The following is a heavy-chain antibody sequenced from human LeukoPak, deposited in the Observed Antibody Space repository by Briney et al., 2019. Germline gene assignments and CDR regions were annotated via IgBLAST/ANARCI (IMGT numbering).Heavy chain of an antibody. D-gene: IGHD4/OR15-4a*01. J-gene: IGHJ4*02. V-gene: IGHV3-73*01. CDR1: GFTSSGSA. Sequence: PGGSLKLSCAASGFTSSGSAMHWVRQASGKGLEWVGRIRSKANSYATAYAASVKGRFTISRDDSKNTAYLQMNSPKTEDTAVYYCTRGAGGDWGQGTLVTVSS. CDR2: IRSKANSYAT. CDR3: TRGAGGD.